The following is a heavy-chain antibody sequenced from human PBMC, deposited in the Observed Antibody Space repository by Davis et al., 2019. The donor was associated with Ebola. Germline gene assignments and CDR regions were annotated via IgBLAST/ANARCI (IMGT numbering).Heavy chain of an antibody. CDR3: ARGGGAIGQYYLDY. D-gene: IGHD3-10*01. V-gene: IGHV1-18*01. J-gene: IGHJ4*02. CDR2: ISAYNGNT. Sequence: AASVKVSCKASGGTFTSYGISWVRQAPGQGLEWMGWISAYNGNTNYAQKLQGRVTMTTDTSTSTAYMELRSLRSDDTAVYYCARGGGAIGQYYLDYWGQGTLVTVSS. CDR1: GGTFTSYG.